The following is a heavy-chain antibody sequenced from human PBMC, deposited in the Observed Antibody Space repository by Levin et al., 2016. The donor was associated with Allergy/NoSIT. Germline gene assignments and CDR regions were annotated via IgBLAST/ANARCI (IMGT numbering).Heavy chain of an antibody. CDR1: GFSLNSRDVR. V-gene: IGHV2-70*04. Sequence: SGPTLVKPTQTLTLTCTFSGFSLNSRDVRVTWIRQPPGRALEWLARIDWDDDKFYSTSLKSRLIVSKDTSKNQVSLTMTNMDPMDTATYYCARVASYSGSLYYFDSWGQGTQVTVSS. CDR2: IDWDDDK. CDR3: ARVASYSGSLYYFDS. J-gene: IGHJ4*02. D-gene: IGHD1-26*01.